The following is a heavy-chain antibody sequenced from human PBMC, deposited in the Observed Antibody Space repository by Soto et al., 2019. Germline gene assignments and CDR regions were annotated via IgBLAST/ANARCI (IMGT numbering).Heavy chain of an antibody. D-gene: IGHD6-13*01. CDR2: ISGSGGST. Sequence: GSLRLSCAASGFTFSSCAMSWVRQAPGKGLEWVSAISGSGGSTYYADSVKGRFTISRDNSKNTLYLQMNSLRAEDTAVYYCAKDRAAEVDYYYYYMDVWGKGTTVTVSS. V-gene: IGHV3-23*01. CDR1: GFTFSSCA. CDR3: AKDRAAEVDYYYYYMDV. J-gene: IGHJ6*03.